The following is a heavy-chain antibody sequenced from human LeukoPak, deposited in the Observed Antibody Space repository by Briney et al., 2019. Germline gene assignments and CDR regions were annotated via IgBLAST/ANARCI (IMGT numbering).Heavy chain of an antibody. CDR3: ARDKTNRFDP. CDR1: GVSVSSGSYC. J-gene: IGHJ5*02. CDR2: IYYSGST. V-gene: IGHV4-61*01. Sequence: SETLSLTCTVSGVSVSSGSYCWSWLRQPPGQGLEWIGCIYYSGSTNYNPSLKSRVTISVDTSKNQFSLKLSSVTAADTAVYYCARDKTNRFDPWGQGTLVTVSS.